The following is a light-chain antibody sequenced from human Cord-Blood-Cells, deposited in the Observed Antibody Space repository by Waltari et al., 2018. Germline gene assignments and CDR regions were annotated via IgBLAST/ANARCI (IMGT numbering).Light chain of an antibody. J-gene: IGKJ3*01. CDR1: QSISSY. CDR2: AAS. Sequence: IQLTKLPPSLLPLVGDRVTITGRPSQSISSYLNWYQQKPGKAPKLLIYAASSLQSGVPSRFSGSGSGTDFTLTISSLQPEDFATYYCQQSYSTPFTFGPGTKVDIK. CDR3: QQSYSTPFT. V-gene: IGKV1-39*01.